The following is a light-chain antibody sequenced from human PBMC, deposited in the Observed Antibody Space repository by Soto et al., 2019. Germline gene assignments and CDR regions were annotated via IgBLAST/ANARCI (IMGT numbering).Light chain of an antibody. J-gene: IGLJ3*02. Sequence: QSALTQPPSASGSPGQSVTISCTGTSSDIGGYNYVSWYQQHPGKAPKLMIYEVSKRPSGVPDRFSGSKSGNTASLTVSGLQAEEEADYYCSSYAGSRGWVLGGGTKLTVL. V-gene: IGLV2-8*01. CDR3: SSYAGSRGWV. CDR2: EVS. CDR1: SSDIGGYNY.